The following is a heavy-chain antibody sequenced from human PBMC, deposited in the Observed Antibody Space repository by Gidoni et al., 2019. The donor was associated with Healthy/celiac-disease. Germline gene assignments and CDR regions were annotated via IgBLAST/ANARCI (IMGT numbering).Heavy chain of an antibody. CDR1: GGSFSGYY. D-gene: IGHD6-13*01. CDR3: ARGQQLED. Sequence: QVQLQQWGAGLLKPSETLSLTCAVYGGSFSGYYWSWIRQPPGKGLEWIGEINHSGSTNYNPSLKSRVTISVDTSKNQFSLKLSSVTAADTAVYYCARGQQLEDWGQGTLVTVSS. J-gene: IGHJ4*02. V-gene: IGHV4-34*01. CDR2: INHSGST.